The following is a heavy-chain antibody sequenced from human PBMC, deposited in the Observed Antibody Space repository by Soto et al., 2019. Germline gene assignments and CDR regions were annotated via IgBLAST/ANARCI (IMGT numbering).Heavy chain of an antibody. V-gene: IGHV3-33*01. J-gene: IGHJ4*02. CDR1: GFTFSRQA. D-gene: IGHD2-15*01. Sequence: QVQLVESGGGVVQPERSLRLSCAASGFTFSRQAMHWVRQAPGRGLEWVAVIWYHGIDKYYADSVKGRFTISRDNSKNTVYLQINSLRGEDTAVYYCATGFLGLCTGGNCPLDYWGQGTLVTVSS. CDR3: ATGFLGLCTGGNCPLDY. CDR2: IWYHGIDK.